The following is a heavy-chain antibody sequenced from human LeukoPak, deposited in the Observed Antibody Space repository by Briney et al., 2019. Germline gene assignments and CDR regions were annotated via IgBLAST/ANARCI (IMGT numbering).Heavy chain of an antibody. V-gene: IGHV4-34*01. CDR2: INHSGST. Sequence: SETLSLTCAVYGGSFSGYYWSWIRQPPGKGLEWIGEINHSGSTNYNPSLKSRVTISVDTSKNQFSLKLSSVTAADTAVYYCARGDYGDLLYFDYWGQGTLVTVSS. CDR1: GGSFSGYY. J-gene: IGHJ4*02. CDR3: ARGDYGDLLYFDY. D-gene: IGHD4-17*01.